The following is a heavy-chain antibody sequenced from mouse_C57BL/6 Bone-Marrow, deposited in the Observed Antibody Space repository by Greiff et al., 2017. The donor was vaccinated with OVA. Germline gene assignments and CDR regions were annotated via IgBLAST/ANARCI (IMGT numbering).Heavy chain of an antibody. V-gene: IGHV1-9*01. CDR1: GYTFTGYW. D-gene: IGHD1-1*02. J-gene: IGHJ1*03. Sequence: QVQLQQSGAELLKPGASVKLSCKATGYTFTGYWIEWVKQRPGHGLEWIGEYLPGSGSTNHNEKFKGKATFTADTSSNTAYMQLSSMATEDSAIYDCARIWCWYFDVWGTGTTVTVSS. CDR3: ARIWCWYFDV. CDR2: YLPGSGST.